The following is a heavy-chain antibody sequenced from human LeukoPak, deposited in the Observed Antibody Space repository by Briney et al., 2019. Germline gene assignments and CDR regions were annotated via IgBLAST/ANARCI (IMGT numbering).Heavy chain of an antibody. Sequence: ASVKVSCKASGYTFTSYGISWARQAPGQGLEWMGWISAYNGNTNYAQKLQGRVTMTTDTSTSTAYMELRSLRSDDTAVYYCASSHDYGDYAGYWGQGTLVTVSS. CDR3: ASSHDYGDYAGY. J-gene: IGHJ4*02. CDR1: GYTFTSYG. CDR2: ISAYNGNT. V-gene: IGHV1-18*01. D-gene: IGHD4-17*01.